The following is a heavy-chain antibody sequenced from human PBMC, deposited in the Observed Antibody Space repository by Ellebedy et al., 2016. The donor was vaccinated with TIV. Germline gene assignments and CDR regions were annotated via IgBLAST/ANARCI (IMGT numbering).Heavy chain of an antibody. V-gene: IGHV3-30*06. CDR2: ISFDGGNK. Sequence: GESLKISCAASGFSTSGMHWVRQAPGKGLEWVAVISFDGGNKYYAESVKGRFTISRDTSRSTSFLQMDSLSTEDTAVYYCARDRRPGAAAVFYYYYGMDVWGQGTTVTVSS. J-gene: IGHJ6*02. CDR3: ARDRRPGAAAVFYYYYGMDV. D-gene: IGHD6-13*01. CDR1: GFSTSG.